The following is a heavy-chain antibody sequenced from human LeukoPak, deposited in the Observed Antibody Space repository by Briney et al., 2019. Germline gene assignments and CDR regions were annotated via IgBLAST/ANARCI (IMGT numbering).Heavy chain of an antibody. CDR2: MSCDGGNI. CDR1: GFKFGTYA. CDR3: ARDPPFGNGWSQNFFDY. D-gene: IGHD6-19*01. J-gene: IGHJ4*02. V-gene: IGHV3-30*04. Sequence: GGSLRLSCAPSGFKFGTYAMHWVRQAPGKGVEWVALMSCDGGNIYYGDSVRGRFTISRDNDNNMLYLQMNSLRPEDTAVYYCARDPPFGNGWSQNFFDYWGQGTLVIVSS.